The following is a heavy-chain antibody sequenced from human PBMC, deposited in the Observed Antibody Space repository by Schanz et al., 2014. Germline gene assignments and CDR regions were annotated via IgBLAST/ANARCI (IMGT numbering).Heavy chain of an antibody. V-gene: IGHV1-8*01. J-gene: IGHJ4*02. D-gene: IGHD2-2*01. CDR2: MNPNSGTT. CDR3: ARGYCAGTSCPIFDY. Sequence: QVQLVQSGAEVKKPGASVKVSCKASGYTLTNFDINWVRQAPGQGLEWMGWMNPNSGTTGYAQKFQGRVTMTRNTSTSTAYMELRGLRSDDTAVYYCARGYCAGTSCPIFDYWGQGTLVTVSS. CDR1: GYTLTNFD.